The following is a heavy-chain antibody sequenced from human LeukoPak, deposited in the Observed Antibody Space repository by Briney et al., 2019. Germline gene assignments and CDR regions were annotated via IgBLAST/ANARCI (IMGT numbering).Heavy chain of an antibody. Sequence: GGSLRLSCAASGFTFSSYAMSWVRQAPGKGLEWVSAISGSGGSTYYADSVKGRFTISRDNSKNTLYLQMNSLRAEDTAVYYCAKDSAPLKSLLWFGDLFDYWGQGTLVTVSS. V-gene: IGHV3-23*01. CDR3: AKDSAPLKSLLWFGDLFDY. J-gene: IGHJ4*02. D-gene: IGHD3-10*01. CDR1: GFTFSSYA. CDR2: ISGSGGST.